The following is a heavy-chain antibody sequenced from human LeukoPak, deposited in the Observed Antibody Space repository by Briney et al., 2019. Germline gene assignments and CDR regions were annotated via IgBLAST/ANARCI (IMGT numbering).Heavy chain of an antibody. V-gene: IGHV3-13*01. CDR2: IGSAGDT. CDR1: GFTFSSYW. D-gene: IGHD2-15*01. Sequence: GGSLRLSCAASGFTFSSYWMRWVRQAPGKGLVWVSAIGSAGDTYYPGSVKGRFTISRENAKNSLYLQMNSLTAGDTAVYYCARTLVTAAGYYYYMDVWGKGTTVTVSS. CDR3: ARTLVTAAGYYYYMDV. J-gene: IGHJ6*03.